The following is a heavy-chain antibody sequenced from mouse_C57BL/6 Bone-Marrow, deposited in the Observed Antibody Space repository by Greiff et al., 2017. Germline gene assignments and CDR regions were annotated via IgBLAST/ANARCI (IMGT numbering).Heavy chain of an antibody. J-gene: IGHJ2*01. Sequence: QVQLQQPGAELVKPGASVKLSCKASGYTFTSYWMHWVKQRPGQGLEWIGMIHPNSGSTNYNEKFKSKATLTVAKSSSTAYMQLSSLTSEDSAVYYCAREEANWAYYFDYWGQGTTLTVSS. CDR3: AREEANWAYYFDY. D-gene: IGHD4-1*01. CDR2: IHPNSGST. V-gene: IGHV1-64*01. CDR1: GYTFTSYW.